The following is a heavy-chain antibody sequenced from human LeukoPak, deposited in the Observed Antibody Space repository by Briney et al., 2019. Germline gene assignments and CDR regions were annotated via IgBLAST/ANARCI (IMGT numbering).Heavy chain of an antibody. Sequence: GGSLRLSCAASGFTFSSYGMHWIRQAPGKGLEWVAFLRSDGSSKLYADSVQGRFTISRDNTRNILYLQMNNLRLEDTAMYYCAKEESPQVPFVYWGQGGLVTVSS. V-gene: IGHV3-30*02. CDR1: GFTFSSYG. CDR2: LRSDGSSK. J-gene: IGHJ4*02. CDR3: AKEESPQVPFVY. D-gene: IGHD3-10*01.